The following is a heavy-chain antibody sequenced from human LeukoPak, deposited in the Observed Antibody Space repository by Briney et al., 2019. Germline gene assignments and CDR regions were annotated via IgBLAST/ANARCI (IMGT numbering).Heavy chain of an antibody. D-gene: IGHD6-13*01. CDR1: GYTFTGYY. Sequence: ASVKVSCKASGYTFTGYYMHWVRQAPGQGLEWMGWINPNSGGTNYAQKFQGRVTMTRDTSISAAYMELSRLTSDDTAVYYCARAADVNCFDCWGQGTLVTVSS. CDR3: ARAADVNCFDC. CDR2: INPNSGGT. J-gene: IGHJ4*02. V-gene: IGHV1-2*02.